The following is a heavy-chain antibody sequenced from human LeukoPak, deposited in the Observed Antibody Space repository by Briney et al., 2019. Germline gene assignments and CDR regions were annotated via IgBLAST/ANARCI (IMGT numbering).Heavy chain of an antibody. Sequence: TSETLSLTCTVSGGSISSYYWSWIRQPPGKGLEGSGYIYYSVSANYNPSLKSRVTISVDTSKNQFSLKLSSVTAADTAVYYCARVNYYGSGSYFVGALDAFDIWGQGTMVTVSS. CDR1: GGSISSYY. D-gene: IGHD3-10*01. J-gene: IGHJ3*02. V-gene: IGHV4-59*01. CDR3: ARVNYYGSGSYFVGALDAFDI. CDR2: IYYSVSA.